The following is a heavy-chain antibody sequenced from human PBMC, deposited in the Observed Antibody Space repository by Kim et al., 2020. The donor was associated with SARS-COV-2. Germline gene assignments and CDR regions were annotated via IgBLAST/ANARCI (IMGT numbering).Heavy chain of an antibody. D-gene: IGHD6-13*01. Sequence: GESLKISCKGSGYSFTSYWIGWVRQMPGKGLEWMGIIYPGDSDTRYSPSFQGQVTISADKSISTAYLQWSSLKASDTAMYYCARGGYSSSWYGGGNYYYYYGMDVWGQGTTVTVSS. CDR1: GYSFTSYW. V-gene: IGHV5-51*03. CDR3: ARGGYSSSWYGGGNYYYYYGMDV. CDR2: IYPGDSDT. J-gene: IGHJ6*02.